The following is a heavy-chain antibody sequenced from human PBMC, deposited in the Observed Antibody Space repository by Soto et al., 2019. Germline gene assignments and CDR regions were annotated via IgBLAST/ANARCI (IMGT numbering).Heavy chain of an antibody. CDR1: RVAFSKFI. V-gene: IGHV1-69*01. CDR2: IIPIFGTA. CDR3: AKVRYSSPMGYYYGMDV. D-gene: IGHD6-19*01. J-gene: IGHJ6*02. Sequence: QAQLEQSGGEVKKPGSSVKVSCKASRVAFSKFIVTWLRQAPGLGLEWVGGIIPIFGTANYAQKFKGRVTITGDESTSTSYLEVNNLRSEDTAVYYCAKVRYSSPMGYYYGMDVWGQGTTVTVSS.